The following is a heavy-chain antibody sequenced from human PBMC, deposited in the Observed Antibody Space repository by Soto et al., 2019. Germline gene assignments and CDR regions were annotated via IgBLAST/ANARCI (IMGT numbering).Heavy chain of an antibody. CDR3: ARGRITMIVVVPAELDY. D-gene: IGHD3-22*01. CDR2: INPNSGGT. J-gene: IGHJ4*02. Sequence: QVQLVQSGAEVKKPGASVKVSCKASGYTFTGYYMHWVRQAPGQGLEWMGWINPNSGGTNYAQKFQGRVTMTRDTSISPGYMELSRLRSDDTAVYYCARGRITMIVVVPAELDYWGQGTLVTVSS. V-gene: IGHV1-2*02. CDR1: GYTFTGYY.